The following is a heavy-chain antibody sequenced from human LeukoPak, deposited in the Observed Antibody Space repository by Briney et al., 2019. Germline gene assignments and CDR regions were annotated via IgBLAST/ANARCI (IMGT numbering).Heavy chain of an antibody. CDR2: IYSGGST. CDR1: GFTVSSNY. V-gene: IGHV3-66*01. Sequence: GGSLRLSCAASGFTVSSNYMSWVRQAPGKGLEWVSVIYSGGSTYYADSVKGRFTISRDNSKNTLYLRMNSLRAEDTAVYYCARALGPSSTLDYWGQGTLVTVSS. CDR3: ARALGPSSTLDY. J-gene: IGHJ4*02.